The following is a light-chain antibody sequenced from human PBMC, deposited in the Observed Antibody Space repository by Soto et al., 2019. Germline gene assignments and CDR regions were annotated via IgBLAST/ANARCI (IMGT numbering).Light chain of an antibody. CDR3: QQHRSFPWT. J-gene: IGKJ1*01. CDR2: DAS. V-gene: IGKV1-17*01. Sequence: DIPMTQSPSSLSASVGDRVTITCRASQDIRHDLGWYQQKPGKAPKRLISDASNLQSGVPSRFSGSGSGTEFTLTISSLQPEDFATYYCQQHRSFPWTFGQGTEVEIK. CDR1: QDIRHD.